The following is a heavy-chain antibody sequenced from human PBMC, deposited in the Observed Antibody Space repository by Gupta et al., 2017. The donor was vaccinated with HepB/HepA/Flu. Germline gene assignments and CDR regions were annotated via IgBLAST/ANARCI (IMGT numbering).Heavy chain of an antibody. J-gene: IGHJ6*02. CDR2: ISAYNGNT. CDR3: ARDGRPVTMVRGVTAYYYYGMDV. Sequence: QAPGQGLEWMGWISAYNGNTNYAQKLQGRVTMTTDTSTSTAYMELRSLRSDDTAVYYCARDGRPVTMVRGVTAYYYYGMDVWGQGTTVTVSS. D-gene: IGHD3-10*01. V-gene: IGHV1-18*01.